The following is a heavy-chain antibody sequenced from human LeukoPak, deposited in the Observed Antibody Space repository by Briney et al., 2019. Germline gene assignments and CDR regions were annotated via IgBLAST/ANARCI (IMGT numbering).Heavy chain of an antibody. CDR2: INHSGST. V-gene: IGHV4-34*01. CDR1: GGSFSGYY. Sequence: SETLSLTCAVYGGSFSGYYWSWIRQPPGKGLEWIGEINHSGSTNYNPSLKSRVTISVDTSKNQFSLELNSVTAADTAVYYCAGELVVPHLIDYWGQGTLVTVSS. J-gene: IGHJ4*02. D-gene: IGHD2-15*01. CDR3: AGELVVPHLIDY.